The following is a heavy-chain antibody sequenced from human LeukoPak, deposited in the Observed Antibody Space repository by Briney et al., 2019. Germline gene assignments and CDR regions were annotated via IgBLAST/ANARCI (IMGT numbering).Heavy chain of an antibody. V-gene: IGHV3-48*02. J-gene: IGHJ4*02. Sequence: GGSLRLSCAASGFTFSSYWMNWVRQAPGKGLEWVSYISSSSSTIYYADSVKGRFTISRDNAKNSLYLQMNSLRDEDTAVYYCARDSLRWPRGALTYWGQGTLVTVSS. D-gene: IGHD4-23*01. CDR1: GFTFSSYW. CDR2: ISSSSSTI. CDR3: ARDSLRWPRGALTY.